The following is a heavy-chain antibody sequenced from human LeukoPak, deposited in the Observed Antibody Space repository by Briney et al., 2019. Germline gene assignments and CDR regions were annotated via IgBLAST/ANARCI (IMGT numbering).Heavy chain of an antibody. CDR1: GFTFSSYA. CDR2: ISYDGSNK. Sequence: PGRSPRLSCAASGFTFSSYAMHWVRQAPGKGLEWVAVISYDGSNKYYADSVKGRFTISRDNSKNTLYLQMNSLRAEDTAVYYCARDFLGSNYYYYGMDVWGQGTTVTVSS. CDR3: ARDFLGSNYYYYGMDV. J-gene: IGHJ6*02. D-gene: IGHD2/OR15-2a*01. V-gene: IGHV3-30-3*01.